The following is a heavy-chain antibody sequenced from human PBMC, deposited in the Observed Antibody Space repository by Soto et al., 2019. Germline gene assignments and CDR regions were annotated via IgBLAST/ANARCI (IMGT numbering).Heavy chain of an antibody. Sequence: VNPTQTLTLTCTFSGFSLSTSGMCVSWIRQPPGKALEWLARIDWDDDKYYSTSLKTRLTISKDTSKNQVVLTMTNMDPVDTATYYCARSTYYYDSSGYGFYYFDYWGQGTLVTVSS. CDR1: GFSLSTSGMC. J-gene: IGHJ4*02. D-gene: IGHD3-22*01. CDR3: ARSTYYYDSSGYGFYYFDY. V-gene: IGHV2-70*11. CDR2: IDWDDDK.